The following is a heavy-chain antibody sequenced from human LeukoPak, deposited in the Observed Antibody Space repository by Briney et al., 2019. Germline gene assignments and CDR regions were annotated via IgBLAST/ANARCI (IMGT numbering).Heavy chain of an antibody. CDR3: ATDLIHYYASGAKT. V-gene: IGHV3-21*01. CDR2: ITTSSSYI. Sequence: GGSLRLSCAASGFSFSSYSMNWVRQAPGKGLEWVSSITTSSSYIYYADSVKGRFTISRDNAKNSLFLQMNSLRAEDTAVYYCATDLIHYYASGAKTWGQGTLVTVSS. J-gene: IGHJ5*02. D-gene: IGHD3-10*01. CDR1: GFSFSSYS.